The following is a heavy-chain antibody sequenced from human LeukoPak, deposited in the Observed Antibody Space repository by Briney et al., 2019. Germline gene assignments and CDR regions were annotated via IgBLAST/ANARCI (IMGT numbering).Heavy chain of an antibody. Sequence: SETLSLTCTVSGGSISGYYWSWMRRSAGKGLEWIGRIYSSGSTNYNPSLKSRAIMSVDTSKNHFSLDLSSATAADTAVYFCARGDATNQDGDYYGLDVWGQGTTVTVSS. CDR3: ARGDATNQDGDYYGLDV. CDR1: GGSISGYY. D-gene: IGHD5-12*01. CDR2: IYSSGST. V-gene: IGHV4-4*07. J-gene: IGHJ6*02.